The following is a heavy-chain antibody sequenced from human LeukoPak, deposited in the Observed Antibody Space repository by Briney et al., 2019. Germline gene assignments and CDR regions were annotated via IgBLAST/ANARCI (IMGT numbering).Heavy chain of an antibody. D-gene: IGHD2-2*01. CDR3: ARDRYCSSTSCYDY. CDR1: GVTFSSYS. V-gene: IGHV3-21*01. Sequence: GGSLRLSCAASGVTFSSYSMNWVRQAPGKGLEWVSSISSSSSYIYYADSVKGRFTISRDNAKNSLYLQMNSLRAEDTAVYYCARDRYCSSTSCYDYWGQGTLVTVSS. CDR2: ISSSSSYI. J-gene: IGHJ4*02.